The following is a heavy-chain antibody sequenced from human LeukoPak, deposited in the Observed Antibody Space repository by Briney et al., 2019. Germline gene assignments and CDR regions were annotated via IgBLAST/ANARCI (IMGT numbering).Heavy chain of an antibody. Sequence: ASVKVSCKASGYTFTGYYMHWVRQAPGQGLEWMGWINPNSGGTNYAQKFQGRVTMTRDTSISTAYMELSRPRSDDTAVYYCAREAVVSGNDAFDIWGQGTMVTVSS. CDR1: GYTFTGYY. V-gene: IGHV1-2*02. D-gene: IGHD2-15*01. J-gene: IGHJ3*02. CDR2: INPNSGGT. CDR3: AREAVVSGNDAFDI.